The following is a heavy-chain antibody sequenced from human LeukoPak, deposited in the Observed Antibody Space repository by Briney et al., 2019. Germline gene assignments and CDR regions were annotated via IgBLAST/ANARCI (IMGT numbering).Heavy chain of an antibody. CDR3: ARDLCRSCYSGDY. J-gene: IGHJ4*02. V-gene: IGHV3-11*06. D-gene: IGHD2-15*01. CDR1: GFASSDYY. Sequence: GGSLRLSCAASGFASSDYYMSWIPQAPGKGLEWVSSIISSSSYIYYAASVKGRFTISRDKDKNSLYLKMSSLTAEYTAVYYCARDLCRSCYSGDYWGKGTLVSVSS. CDR2: IISSSSYI.